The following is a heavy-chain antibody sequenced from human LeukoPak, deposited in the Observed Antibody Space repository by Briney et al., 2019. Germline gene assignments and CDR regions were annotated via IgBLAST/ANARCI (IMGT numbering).Heavy chain of an antibody. D-gene: IGHD6-13*01. J-gene: IGHJ4*02. CDR2: IYSSGST. V-gene: IGHV4-4*07. CDR3: ARISAAGTGYDY. CDR1: GGSISNYY. Sequence: SETLSVTWTVSGGSISNYYWSWIRQPAGKGLEWIGRIYSSGSTNYNPSLKSRVTMSVDTSKNQFSLKLSSVTAADTAVDYCARISAAGTGYDYWRQATLVTVSS.